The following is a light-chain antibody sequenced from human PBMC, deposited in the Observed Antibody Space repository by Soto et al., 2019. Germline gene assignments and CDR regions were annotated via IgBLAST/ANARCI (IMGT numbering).Light chain of an antibody. CDR3: QQYDSFSGT. V-gene: IGKV1-5*01. Sequence: DVQMTQSPSTLSASVGGRVTITCRASQSIINWLAWYQHKPGKATKLVIYGASSLESGVPSRFSGSGSGTEFTLTITNLQPDDFATYYCQQYDSFSGTFGQATKVDI. J-gene: IGKJ1*01. CDR1: QSIINW. CDR2: GAS.